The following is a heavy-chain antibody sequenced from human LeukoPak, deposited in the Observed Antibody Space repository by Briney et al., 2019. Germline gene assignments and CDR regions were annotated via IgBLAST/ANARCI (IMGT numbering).Heavy chain of an antibody. D-gene: IGHD1-7*01. Sequence: ASVKVSCKASGCTFTGYYLHWVRQAPGQGLEWMGWINPNSGDTNYAQKFQGRVTMTRDTSISTAYMELSGLISDDTAVYYCARDPNNWNYNWFDPWGQGALVTVSS. J-gene: IGHJ5*02. CDR2: INPNSGDT. CDR1: GCTFTGYY. V-gene: IGHV1-2*02. CDR3: ARDPNNWNYNWFDP.